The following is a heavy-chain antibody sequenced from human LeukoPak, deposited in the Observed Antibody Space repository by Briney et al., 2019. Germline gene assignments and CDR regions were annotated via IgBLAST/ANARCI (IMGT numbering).Heavy chain of an antibody. D-gene: IGHD3-22*01. Sequence: GESLKISCKGSGYSFTSYWCGWVRQMPGKGLEWMGIIYPGDSDTRYSPSFQGQVTISADKSISTAYLQWSSLKASDTAMYYCARRGYYDSSGPDPPHNWGQGTLVTVSS. CDR2: IYPGDSDT. J-gene: IGHJ4*02. CDR3: ARRGYYDSSGPDPPHN. CDR1: GYSFTSYW. V-gene: IGHV5-51*01.